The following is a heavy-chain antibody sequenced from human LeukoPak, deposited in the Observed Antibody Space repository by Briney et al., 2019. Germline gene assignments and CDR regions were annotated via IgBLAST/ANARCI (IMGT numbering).Heavy chain of an antibody. Sequence: SETLSLTCAVYGVSFSGYYWSWIRQPPGKGLERIGEINHSGSTNYNPSLKSRVTISVDRSKNQFSLKLSSVTAADTAVYYCARLSATPSYYYGMDVWGQGTTVTVSS. D-gene: IGHD2-2*01. CDR2: INHSGST. J-gene: IGHJ6*02. CDR3: ARLSATPSYYYGMDV. CDR1: GVSFSGYY. V-gene: IGHV4-34*01.